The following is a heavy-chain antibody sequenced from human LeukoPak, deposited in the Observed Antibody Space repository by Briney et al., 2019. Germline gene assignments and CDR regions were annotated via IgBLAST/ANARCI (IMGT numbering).Heavy chain of an antibody. CDR1: GYTFTSYD. D-gene: IGHD2-2*01. Sequence: ASVKVSCKASGYTFTSYDISWVRQATGQGLEWMGWMNPNSGNTGYAQKFQGRVTMTRNTSISTAYMELSSLRSEDTAVYYCASGWKYQQWMFDYWGQGNLVTVSS. CDR3: ASGWKYQQWMFDY. V-gene: IGHV1-8*01. CDR2: MNPNSGNT. J-gene: IGHJ4*02.